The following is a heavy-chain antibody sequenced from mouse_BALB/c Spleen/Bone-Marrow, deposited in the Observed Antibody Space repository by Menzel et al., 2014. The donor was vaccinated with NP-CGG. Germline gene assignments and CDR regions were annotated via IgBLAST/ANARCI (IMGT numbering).Heavy chain of an antibody. CDR2: ISSGSSSI. J-gene: IGHJ4*01. Sequence: DVKLVESGGGLVQPGGSRKLSCAASGFTFSSFGMHWVRQAPEKGLEWVAYISSGSSSIYYADTVKGRFTISRDNPKNTLFLQMTSLRSEDTAMYYCARRILPHYAMDYWGQGTSVTVSS. CDR1: GFTFSSFG. CDR3: ARRILPHYAMDY. D-gene: IGHD2-10*01. V-gene: IGHV5-17*02.